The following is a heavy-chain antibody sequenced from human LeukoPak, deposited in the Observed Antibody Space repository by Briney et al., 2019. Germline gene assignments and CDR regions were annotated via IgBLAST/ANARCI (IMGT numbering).Heavy chain of an antibody. V-gene: IGHV3-15*01. CDR1: GFSFSNAW. J-gene: IGHJ4*02. CDR3: TRDQTPYY. Sequence: GGSLRLSCAASGFSFSNAWMSWVRQAPGKGLEWVGRIKSKSDGGTTEYAAPVKGRFSISRDDSKNMLYLQMNSLKTEDTAVYYCTRDQTPYYWGQGTLVTVSS. CDR2: IKSKSDGGTT.